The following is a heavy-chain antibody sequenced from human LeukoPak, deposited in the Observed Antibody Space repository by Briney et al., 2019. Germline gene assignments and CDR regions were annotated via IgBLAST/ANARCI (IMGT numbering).Heavy chain of an antibody. CDR3: ARGVEPLAANTLAY. D-gene: IGHD1-14*01. Sequence: GGSLRLSCAASGFTVITNDMTWVRQDPGKGLEWVSALYSDGNTKYADSVQGRFTISRDNSKNTLYLEMNSLSPDDTAVYYCARGVEPLAANTLAYWGQGTLVTVS. V-gene: IGHV3-53*01. CDR2: LYSDGNT. J-gene: IGHJ4*02. CDR1: GFTVITND.